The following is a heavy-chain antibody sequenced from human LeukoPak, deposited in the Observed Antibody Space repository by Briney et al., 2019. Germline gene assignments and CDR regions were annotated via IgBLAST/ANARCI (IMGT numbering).Heavy chain of an antibody. Sequence: ASVKVSCKASGYTFTSYAMNWVRQAPGQGLEWMGWINTNTGNPTYAQGFTGRFVFSLDTSVSTAYLQISSLKAEDTAVYYCARALFYYDSGGHHLAPEYYFDYWGQGTLVTVSS. CDR3: ARALFYYDSGGHHLAPEYYFDY. D-gene: IGHD3-22*01. CDR2: INTNTGNP. CDR1: GYTFTSYA. J-gene: IGHJ4*02. V-gene: IGHV7-4-1*02.